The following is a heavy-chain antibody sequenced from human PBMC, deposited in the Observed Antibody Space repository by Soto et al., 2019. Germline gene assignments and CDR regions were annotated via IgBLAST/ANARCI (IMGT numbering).Heavy chain of an antibody. CDR3: ARGEGYYYDSSGYYL. Sequence: GGSLRLSCAASGFTVSSNYMSWVRQAPGKGLEWVSVIYSGGSTYYADSVKGRFTISRDNSKNTLYLQMNSLRAEDTAVYYCARGEGYYYDSSGYYLWGQGTLVTVSS. D-gene: IGHD3-22*01. CDR2: IYSGGST. CDR1: GFTVSSNY. J-gene: IGHJ4*02. V-gene: IGHV3-66*01.